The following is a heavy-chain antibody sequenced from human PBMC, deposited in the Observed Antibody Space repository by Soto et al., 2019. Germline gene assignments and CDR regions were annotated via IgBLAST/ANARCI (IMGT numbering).Heavy chain of an antibody. J-gene: IGHJ3*02. CDR2: IYYSGST. V-gene: IGHV4-31*03. D-gene: IGHD1-26*01. CDR1: EGSSGGGGGY. CDR3: ARDTWEGDGDTGNDAFDI. Sequence: SETMCLTCTVSEGSSGGGGGYCSWIRQHPGKGPEWIGYIYYSGSTYYNPSLKSRVTISVDTSKNQFSLKLSSVTAADTAVYYCARDTWEGDGDTGNDAFDIWGQGTMVTVSS.